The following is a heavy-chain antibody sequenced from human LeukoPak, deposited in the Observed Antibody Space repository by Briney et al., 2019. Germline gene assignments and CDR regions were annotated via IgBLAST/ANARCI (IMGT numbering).Heavy chain of an antibody. V-gene: IGHV4-34*01. Sequence: SETLSLTCAVYEGSYSSYSWSWVRQPPGKGLEWVGAINSSGSTNYNPSLKDRVTMSVDTSKNQVSLKLSSVAAADSAVYYCVHCTSTTSPRGRLWYWGQGTLVTVSP. CDR3: VHCTSTTSPRGRLWY. CDR1: EGSYSSYS. CDR2: INSSGST. D-gene: IGHD2-2*01. J-gene: IGHJ4*02.